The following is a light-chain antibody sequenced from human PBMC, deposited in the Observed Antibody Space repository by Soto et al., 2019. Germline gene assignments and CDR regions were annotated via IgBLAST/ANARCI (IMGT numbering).Light chain of an antibody. CDR1: QSLLHSNGYNY. Sequence: DIVMTQSPLSLPVTPGEPASIACRSSQSLLHSNGYNYLDWYLQKPGQSPQVLIYLGSNRASGIPDRFSGSGSGTDFPLKISRVEAEDVGVYYCMQVRQPPYTFGQGTMLEIK. CDR2: LGS. J-gene: IGKJ2*01. V-gene: IGKV2-28*01. CDR3: MQVRQPPYT.